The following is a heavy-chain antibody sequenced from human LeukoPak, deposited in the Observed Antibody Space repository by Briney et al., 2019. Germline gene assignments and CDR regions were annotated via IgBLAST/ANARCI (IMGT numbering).Heavy chain of an antibody. CDR2: IYHSGST. CDR1: GYSISSGYY. V-gene: IGHV4-38-2*02. J-gene: IGHJ6*03. CDR3: ARVGYSSGWYSDYYYYYMDV. Sequence: TSETLSLTCTVSGYSISSGYYWGWIRQPPGKGLEWIGSIYHSGSTYYNPSLKSRVTISVDTSKNQFSLKLSSVTAADTAVYYCARVGYSSGWYSDYYYYYMDVWGKGTTVTVSS. D-gene: IGHD6-19*01.